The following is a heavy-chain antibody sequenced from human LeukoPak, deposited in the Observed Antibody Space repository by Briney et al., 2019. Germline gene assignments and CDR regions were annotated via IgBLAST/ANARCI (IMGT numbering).Heavy chain of an antibody. J-gene: IGHJ4*02. D-gene: IGHD1-20*01. CDR2: INSDWTTT. V-gene: IGHV3-74*01. Sequence: GGSLRLSCPVSGITFSGYWVHWIRQAPGKGLVWVSRINSDWTTTTYADFVKGRFTVSRDDAKNTLYLQMNSLRAEDTAVYYCQRDLNWTLAQWGQGPLVTVSS. CDR3: QRDLNWTLAQ. CDR1: GITFSGYW.